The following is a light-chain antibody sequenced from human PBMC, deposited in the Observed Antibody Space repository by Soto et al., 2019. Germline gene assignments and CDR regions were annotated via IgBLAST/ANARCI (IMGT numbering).Light chain of an antibody. V-gene: IGKV3-20*01. J-gene: IGKJ3*01. Sequence: EIVLTQSPGTLSLSPGERATLSCRASQSVNSNYLAWYQQKPGQAPRLLIYVASSRATGIPDRFSGSGSGTDCTLSISRLEPEDFAVYYCQQYGSSPFTFGPGTKVDI. CDR3: QQYGSSPFT. CDR2: VAS. CDR1: QSVNSNY.